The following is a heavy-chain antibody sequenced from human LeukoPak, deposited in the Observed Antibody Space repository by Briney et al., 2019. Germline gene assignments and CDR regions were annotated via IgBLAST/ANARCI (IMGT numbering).Heavy chain of an antibody. CDR2: IYYSGST. D-gene: IGHD3-22*01. CDR1: GGSISSYY. V-gene: IGHV4-59*01. CDR3: ARATYYYDSSGYAY. Sequence: SETLSLTCTVSGGSISSYYWSWIRQPPGKGLEWIGYIYYSGSTNYNPSLKSRVTISVDTSKNQFSLKLSSVTAADTAVYHCARATYYYDSSGYAYWGQGTLVTVSS. J-gene: IGHJ4*02.